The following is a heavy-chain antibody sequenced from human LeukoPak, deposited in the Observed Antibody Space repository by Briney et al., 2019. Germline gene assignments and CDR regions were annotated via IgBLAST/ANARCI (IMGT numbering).Heavy chain of an antibody. CDR1: GYTLTELS. CDR3: ATICTSCYGWFDP. Sequence: ASVKVSCKVSGYTLTELSMHWVRQAPGKGLEGMGGFDPEDGETIYAQKFQGRVTMTEDTSTDTAYMELSSLRSEDTAVYYCATICTSCYGWFDPWGQGTLVTVSS. CDR2: FDPEDGET. J-gene: IGHJ5*02. V-gene: IGHV1-24*01. D-gene: IGHD2-2*01.